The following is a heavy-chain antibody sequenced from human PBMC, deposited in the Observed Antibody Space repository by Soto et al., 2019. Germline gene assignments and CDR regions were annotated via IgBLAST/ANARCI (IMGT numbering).Heavy chain of an antibody. J-gene: IGHJ4*02. D-gene: IGHD3-3*01. CDR3: ARGRFPDC. CDR2: IYNSGST. CDR1: GGSLSTYY. V-gene: IGHV4-59*01. Sequence: SETLSLTCTVSGGSLSTYYWSWIRQPPGKGLEWIGYIYNSGSTNYNPSLKSRVTISVDTSKNQFSLKLSSVTAADTAVYYCARGRFPDCWGQGTLVTVSX.